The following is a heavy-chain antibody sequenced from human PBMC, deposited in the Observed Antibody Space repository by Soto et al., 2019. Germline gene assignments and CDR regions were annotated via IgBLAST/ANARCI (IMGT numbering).Heavy chain of an antibody. CDR3: ARGLPFDPALNFDY. CDR1: GYTFTSYD. J-gene: IGHJ4*02. Sequence: ASVKVSCKASGYTFTSYDINWVRQAPGQGLEWMGWMNPNSGNTGYAQKFQGRVTMTRNTSISTAYMELSSLRSEDTAVYYCARGLPFDPALNFDYWGQGTLVNVSS. CDR2: MNPNSGNT. V-gene: IGHV1-8*01.